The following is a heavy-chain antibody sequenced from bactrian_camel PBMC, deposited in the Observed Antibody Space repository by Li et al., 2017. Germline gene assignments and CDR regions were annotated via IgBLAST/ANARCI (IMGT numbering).Heavy chain of an antibody. J-gene: IGHJ6*01. CDR1: GFTFSAYA. Sequence: VQLVESGGGSVQAGGSLRLSCAGSGFTFSAYAISWVRQTPGKGLDWVSAISGGGLTTSYADSVKGRFTISRDSATNTVHLQMNGLKPEDTAVYYCVQFGVSVAHSWGQGTQVTVS. CDR2: ISGGGLTT. V-gene: IGHV3S42*01. CDR3: VQFGVSVAHS. D-gene: IGHD5*01.